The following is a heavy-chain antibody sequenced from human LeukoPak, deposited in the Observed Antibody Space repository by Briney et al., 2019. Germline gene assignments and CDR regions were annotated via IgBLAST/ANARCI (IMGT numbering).Heavy chain of an antibody. V-gene: IGHV3-23*01. CDR2: ISGSGGST. CDR3: AKKKGPRGDGDPIDY. Sequence: GGSLKLSCAASGFTFSSYAMSWVRQAPGKGLEWVSAISGSGGSTYYADSVKGRFTISRDNSKNTLYLQMNSLRAEDTAVYYCAKKKGPRGDGDPIDYWGQGTLVTVSS. CDR1: GFTFSSYA. D-gene: IGHD4-17*01. J-gene: IGHJ4*02.